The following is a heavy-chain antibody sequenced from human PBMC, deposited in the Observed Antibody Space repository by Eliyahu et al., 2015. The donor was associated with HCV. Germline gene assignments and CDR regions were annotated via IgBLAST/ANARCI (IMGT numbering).Heavy chain of an antibody. D-gene: IGHD6-6*01. CDR3: ATEYASSSVSYYFDY. J-gene: IGHJ4*02. CDR2: IKSKTDDGTT. V-gene: IGHV3-15*01. Sequence: APGKGLEWVGRIKSKTDDGTTDYTAPVKGRFTISRDDSKNTLYLQMNSLKTEDTAVYFCATEYASSSVSYYFDYWGQGTLVTVSS.